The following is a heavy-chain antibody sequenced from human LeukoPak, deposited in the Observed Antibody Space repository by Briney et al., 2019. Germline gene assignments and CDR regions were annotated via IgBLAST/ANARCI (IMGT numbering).Heavy chain of an antibody. CDR3: AKEDSGSYYGPIDY. D-gene: IGHD1-26*01. CDR2: IRFDGNHK. Sequence: GGSLRLSCAASGFPFSYFGMHWVRQAPGKGLEWVAFIRFDGNHKFYADSVKGRFTISKDTSRNTLYLQMKSLRAEDTAVYYCAKEDSGSYYGPIDYWGQGTLVTVSS. V-gene: IGHV3-30*02. J-gene: IGHJ4*02. CDR1: GFPFSYFG.